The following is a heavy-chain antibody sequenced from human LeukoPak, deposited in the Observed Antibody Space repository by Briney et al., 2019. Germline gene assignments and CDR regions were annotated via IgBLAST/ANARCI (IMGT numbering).Heavy chain of an antibody. D-gene: IGHD6-19*01. V-gene: IGHV4-59*01. CDR2: IYYTGST. CDR3: ATEGKKGGYYSSGTLGTFDI. Sequence: SETLSLTCTVSGGSISSYYWSWIRQPPGKGLDWIGYIYYTGSTSYNPSLKSQVTISVDTSKNQFSLKLSSVTAADTAMYYCATEGKKGGYYSSGTLGTFDIWGQGTMVTVSS. J-gene: IGHJ3*02. CDR1: GGSISSYY.